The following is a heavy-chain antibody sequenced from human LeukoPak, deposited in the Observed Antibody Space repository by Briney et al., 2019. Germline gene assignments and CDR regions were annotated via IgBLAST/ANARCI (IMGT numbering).Heavy chain of an antibody. V-gene: IGHV4-39*01. CDR2: NYYSGNT. J-gene: IGHJ3*02. CDR3: ARHQAVACNTIAFDI. CDR1: GGSISSSSYY. Sequence: SETLSLICTVSGGSISSSSYYWGWIRQPPGKGLEWIGSNYYSGNTYYNPSLKSRVTKSEVTSHNQYSLKLSYVAAAATVLYCCARHQAVACNTIAFDIWVRGTMVTVSS. D-gene: IGHD6-19*01.